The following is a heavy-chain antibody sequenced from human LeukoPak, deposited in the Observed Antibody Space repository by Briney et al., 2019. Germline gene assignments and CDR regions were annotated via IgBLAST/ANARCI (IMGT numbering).Heavy chain of an antibody. D-gene: IGHD6-6*01. V-gene: IGHV4-4*02. CDR3: ASKYSSYYYYYYGMDV. CDR1: GGSIRSNDW. J-gene: IGHJ6*02. Sequence: SGTLSLTCAVSGGSIRSNDWWSCVRQPPGKGLEWIGSIYYSGSTYYNPSLKSRVTISVDTSKNQFSLKLSSVTAADTAVYYCASKYSSYYYYYYGMDVWGQGTTVTVSS. CDR2: IYYSGST.